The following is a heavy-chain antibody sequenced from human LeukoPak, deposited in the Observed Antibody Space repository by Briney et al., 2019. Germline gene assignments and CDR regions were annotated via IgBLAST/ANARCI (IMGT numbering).Heavy chain of an antibody. CDR2: ISWDGGST. Sequence: VGSLRLSCAASGFTFDDYTMHWVRQAPGKGLEWVSLISWDGGSTYYADSVKGRFTISRDNSKNSLYLQMNSLRTEDTALYYCAKDLTSSSYYYYGMDVWGQGTTVTVSS. J-gene: IGHJ6*02. CDR3: AKDLTSSSYYYYGMDV. V-gene: IGHV3-43*01. CDR1: GFTFDDYT. D-gene: IGHD6-6*01.